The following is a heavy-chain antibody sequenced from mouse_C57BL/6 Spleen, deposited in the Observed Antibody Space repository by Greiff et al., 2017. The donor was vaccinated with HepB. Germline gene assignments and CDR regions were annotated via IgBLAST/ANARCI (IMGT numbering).Heavy chain of an antibody. CDR1: GYSFTDYN. CDR2: INPNYGTT. D-gene: IGHD3-3*01. V-gene: IGHV1-39*01. Sequence: VQLKASGPELVKPGASVKISCKASGYSFTDYNMNWVKQSNGKSLEWIGGINPNYGTTSYNQKFKGKATLTVDQSSSTSYMQLNSLTSEDAAVYYCARWGTPFDYWGQGTTLTVSS. CDR3: ARWGTPFDY. J-gene: IGHJ2*01.